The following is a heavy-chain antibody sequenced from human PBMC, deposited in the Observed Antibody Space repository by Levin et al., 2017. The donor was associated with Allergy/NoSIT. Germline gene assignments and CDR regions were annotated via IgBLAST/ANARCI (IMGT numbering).Heavy chain of an antibody. CDR2: IYSGGST. J-gene: IGHJ4*02. CDR1: GFTVSSKY. CDR3: ARTPTAATIGRDDYFDY. D-gene: IGHD2-2*02. Sequence: GESLKISCAASGFTVSSKYMSWVRQAPGKGLEWVSVIYSGGSTDYADSVKGRFTISRDNSKNTLYLQMNSLRVEDTAVYYCARTPTAATIGRDDYFDYWGQGTLVTVSS. V-gene: IGHV3-66*01.